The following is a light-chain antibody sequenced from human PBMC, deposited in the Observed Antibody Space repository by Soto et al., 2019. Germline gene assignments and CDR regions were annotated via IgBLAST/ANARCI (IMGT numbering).Light chain of an antibody. V-gene: IGLV1-47*01. Sequence: QSELTQPPSASGTPGQRVTISCSGSSSNIGNNHVYWYQQFPGTAPKLLIYRNNERPSGVPDRFSGSKSGTSASLATSGLRSEDEADYYCAAWDDSLSGVVFGGGTKLTVL. CDR1: SSNIGNNH. CDR2: RNN. CDR3: AAWDDSLSGVV. J-gene: IGLJ2*01.